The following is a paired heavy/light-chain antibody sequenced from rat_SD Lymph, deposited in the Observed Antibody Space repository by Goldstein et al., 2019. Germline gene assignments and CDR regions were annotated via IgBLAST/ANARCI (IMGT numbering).Heavy chain of an antibody. CDR1: GTSLSTSNMG. CDR3: AWSSRWWYFDF. Sequence: QVTLKESGPGMLQPSQTLSLTCTFSGTSLSTSNMGLSWLRQPSGKGLEWLASIWNNDNYYNPSLRSRLTISKETSKNQVLLKFTSMEPADTATYYCAWSSRWWYFDFWGPGTMVTVSS. V-gene: IGHV8-3*01. CDR2: IWNNDN. J-gene: IGHJ1*01.
Light chain of an antibody. CDR3: QQYNNYPWT. Sequence: DIQMTQSPASLSASLGETVTIECRASEDIYSNLAWYQQKPGNSPQLLIYDANSLADGVPSRFSGSGSGTQYSLKINSLQSEDVASYFCQQYNNYPWTFGGGTKLELK. CDR2: DAN. CDR1: EDIYSN. V-gene: IGKV12S34*01. J-gene: IGKJ1*01.